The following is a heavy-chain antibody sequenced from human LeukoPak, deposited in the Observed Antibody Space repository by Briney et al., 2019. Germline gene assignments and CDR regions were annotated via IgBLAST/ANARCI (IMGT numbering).Heavy chain of an antibody. Sequence: GASVKVSCTASGYTFTGYYMHWVRQAPGQGLEWMGWINPNSGGTNYAQKFQGRVTMTRDTSISTAYMELSRLRSDDTAVYYCAREGDAGATLGYYFDYWGQGTLVTVSS. D-gene: IGHD1-26*01. CDR1: GYTFTGYY. V-gene: IGHV1-2*02. CDR2: INPNSGGT. CDR3: AREGDAGATLGYYFDY. J-gene: IGHJ4*02.